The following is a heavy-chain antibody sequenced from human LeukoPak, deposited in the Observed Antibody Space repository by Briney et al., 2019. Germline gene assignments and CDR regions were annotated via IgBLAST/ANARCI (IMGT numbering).Heavy chain of an antibody. CDR3: AKEVQLMPFDY. J-gene: IGHJ4*02. V-gene: IGHV3-30*02. D-gene: IGHD6-6*01. CDR2: IQYDGDDK. CDR1: GFSFTTYG. Sequence: GGSLRLSCATSGFSFTTYGIHWVRQAPGKGLEWVAFIQYDGDDKFYADSVKGRFTISRDNSKKTVYLQMNRLRPEDTAVYYCAKEVQLMPFDYWGQGTLVTVSS.